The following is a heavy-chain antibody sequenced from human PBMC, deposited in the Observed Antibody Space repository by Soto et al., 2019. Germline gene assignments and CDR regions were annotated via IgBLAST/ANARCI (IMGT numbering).Heavy chain of an antibody. CDR2: ISSNGRST. J-gene: IGHJ4*02. Sequence: GGSLRLSCATSGSTFSTYAMHWVRQAPGKGLEYVSAISSNGRSTYYANSVKGRFTISRDNSKNTLYLQMDSLRAEDMAVYYCARDRCTNGVCYAPSDYWGQGTLVTSPQ. D-gene: IGHD2-8*01. CDR3: ARDRCTNGVCYAPSDY. CDR1: GSTFSTYA. V-gene: IGHV3-64*01.